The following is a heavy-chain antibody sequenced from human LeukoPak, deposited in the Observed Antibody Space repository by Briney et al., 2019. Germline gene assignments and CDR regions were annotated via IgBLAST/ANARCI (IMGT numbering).Heavy chain of an antibody. Sequence: GGSLRLSCAASGFTFDDYGMSWVRQAPGKGLEWVSDINWNGGSTVYADSVKGRFTISRDNAKNSLYLQMNSLRAEDTALYDCARKYQPYYYYMDVWGKGTTATVSS. D-gene: IGHD2-2*01. J-gene: IGHJ6*03. V-gene: IGHV3-20*01. CDR2: INWNGGST. CDR3: ARKYQPYYYYMDV. CDR1: GFTFDDYG.